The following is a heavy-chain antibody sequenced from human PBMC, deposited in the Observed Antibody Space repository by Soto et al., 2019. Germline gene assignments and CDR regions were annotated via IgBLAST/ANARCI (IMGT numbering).Heavy chain of an antibody. V-gene: IGHV3-72*01. D-gene: IGHD6-19*01. J-gene: IGHJ6*02. CDR3: ARNLYSSYGMDV. CDR1: GFTFSDHY. CDR2: IRNKDNSYTT. Sequence: GGSLRLSCAASGFTFSDHYMDWVRQAPGKGLEWVGRIRNKDNSYTTQYAASVKGRFSISRDNSKNTLYLQMGSLRAEDMAVYYCARNLYSSYGMDVWGQGTTVTVAS.